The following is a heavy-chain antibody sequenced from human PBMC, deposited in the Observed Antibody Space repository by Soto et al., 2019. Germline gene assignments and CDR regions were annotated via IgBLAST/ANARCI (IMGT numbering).Heavy chain of an antibody. D-gene: IGHD1-26*01. CDR3: AKDQEELVNFGH. V-gene: IGHV3-23*01. J-gene: IGHJ4*02. Sequence: EVQLLESGGGLVQPGGSLRLSCAASGFSFNAYAMSWVRQAPGRGLEWVASISGAVSTTYYADSVKGRFTISRDNSDNALYLQMSDLRPEDTALYYCAKDQEELVNFGHWGQGTLVTVSS. CDR2: ISGAVSTT. CDR1: GFSFNAYA.